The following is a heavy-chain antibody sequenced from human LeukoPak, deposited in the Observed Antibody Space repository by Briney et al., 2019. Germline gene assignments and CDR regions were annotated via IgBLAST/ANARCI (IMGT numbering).Heavy chain of an antibody. V-gene: IGHV3-33*06. CDR2: IWYDGSNK. Sequence: GGSLRLSCAASGFTFSSYGMHWVRQAPGKGLEWVAVIWYDGSNKYYADSVKGRFTISRDNSKNTLYLQMNSLRAKDTAVYYCAKREGGSGSYRLYYFDYWGQGTLVTVSS. CDR3: AKREGGSGSYRLYYFDY. D-gene: IGHD3-10*01. CDR1: GFTFSSYG. J-gene: IGHJ4*02.